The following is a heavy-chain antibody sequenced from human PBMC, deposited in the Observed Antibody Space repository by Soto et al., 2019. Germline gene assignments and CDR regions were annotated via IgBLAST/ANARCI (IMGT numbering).Heavy chain of an antibody. J-gene: IGHJ4*02. D-gene: IGHD3-3*01. V-gene: IGHV4-39*01. Sequence: KPSETLSLTCTVSGGSISISSYYWGCIRQPPGKGLEWIGSIYYSGSTYYNPSLKSRVTISVDTSKNQFSLKLSSVTAADTAVYYCARPSGFLDSGDYWGQGTLVTVSS. CDR3: ARPSGFLDSGDY. CDR2: IYYSGST. CDR1: GGSISISSYY.